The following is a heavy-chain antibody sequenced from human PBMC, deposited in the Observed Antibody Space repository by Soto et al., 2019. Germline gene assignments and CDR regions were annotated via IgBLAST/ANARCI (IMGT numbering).Heavy chain of an antibody. D-gene: IGHD2-2*01. CDR1: GGSISSYY. Sequence: SETLSLTCTVSGGSISSYYCSWIRQPPGKGLEWIGYIYYSGSTNYNPSLKSRVTISVDTSKNQFSLKLSSVTAADTAVYYCARTRLIVVVPAARYYYYGMDVWGQGTTVTVSS. CDR2: IYYSGST. J-gene: IGHJ6*02. V-gene: IGHV4-59*01. CDR3: ARTRLIVVVPAARYYYYGMDV.